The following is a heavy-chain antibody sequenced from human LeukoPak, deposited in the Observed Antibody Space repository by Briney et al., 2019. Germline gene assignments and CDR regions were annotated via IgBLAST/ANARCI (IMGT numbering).Heavy chain of an antibody. Sequence: SETLSLTCAVSGGSISSGGYSWSWIRQPPGKGLEWIGYIYHSGSTYHNPSLKSRVTISVDRSKNQFSLKLSSVTAADTAVYYCARDHRGAAAGSFDYWGQGTLVTVSS. CDR2: IYHSGST. J-gene: IGHJ4*02. D-gene: IGHD6-13*01. CDR3: ARDHRGAAAGSFDY. V-gene: IGHV4-30-2*01. CDR1: GGSISSGGYS.